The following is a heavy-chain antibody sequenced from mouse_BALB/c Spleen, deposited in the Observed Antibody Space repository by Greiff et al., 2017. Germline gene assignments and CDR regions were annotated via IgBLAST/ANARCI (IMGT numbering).Heavy chain of an antibody. Sequence: EVQGVESGGGLVKPGGSLKLSCAASGFTFSSYAMSWVRQTPEKRLEWVASISSGGSTYYPDSVKGRFTISRDNARNILYLQMSSLRSEDTAMYYCARDDYDRYYAMDYWGQGTSVTVSS. CDR2: ISSGGST. V-gene: IGHV5-6-5*01. J-gene: IGHJ4*01. CDR3: ARDDYDRYYAMDY. D-gene: IGHD2-4*01. CDR1: GFTFSSYA.